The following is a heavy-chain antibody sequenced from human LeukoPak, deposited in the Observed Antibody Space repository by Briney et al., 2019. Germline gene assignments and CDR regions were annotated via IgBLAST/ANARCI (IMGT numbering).Heavy chain of an antibody. CDR2: IWYDGRTK. CDR1: GFIFSNYG. CDR3: AREWGRIAVAGGPGY. Sequence: GGSLRLSCAVSGFIFSNYGMHWVRQAPGKGLEWVALIWYDGRTKVHADSVRGRFTISRDNSANSLYLQMSSLRVEDTAVYYCAREWGRIAVAGGPGYWGQGALVTVSS. V-gene: IGHV3-33*01. D-gene: IGHD6-19*01. J-gene: IGHJ4*02.